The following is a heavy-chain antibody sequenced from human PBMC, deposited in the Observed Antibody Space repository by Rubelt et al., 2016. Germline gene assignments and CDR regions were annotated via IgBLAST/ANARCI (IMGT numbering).Heavy chain of an antibody. CDR1: GYTFTGYY. Sequence: QVQLVQSGAEVKKPGASVKVSCKASGYTFTGYYMHWVRQAPGQGLEWMGWINPNSGGTNYAQKFKGRVTMTRYTSISTAYMELSRLRADDTAVYYCARDLYKGPRWLVAYWGQGTLVTVSS. V-gene: IGHV1-2*02. CDR3: ARDLYKGPRWLVAY. D-gene: IGHD6-19*01. CDR2: INPNSGGT. J-gene: IGHJ4*02.